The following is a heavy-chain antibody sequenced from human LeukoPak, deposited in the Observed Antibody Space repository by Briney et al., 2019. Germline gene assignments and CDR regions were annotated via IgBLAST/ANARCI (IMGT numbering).Heavy chain of an antibody. CDR2: IYHTGST. D-gene: IGHD3-22*01. CDR3: ARDRTVYYDSSGYPIRTFDY. Sequence: SETLSLTCAVSGGSISSGSYSWSWIRQPPGKGLEWIGYIYHTGSTNYNPSLKGRVTISVDTSKNQFSLKLSSVTAADTAVYYCARDRTVYYDSSGYPIRTFDYWGQGTLVTVSS. CDR1: GGSISSGSYS. J-gene: IGHJ4*02. V-gene: IGHV4-30-2*01.